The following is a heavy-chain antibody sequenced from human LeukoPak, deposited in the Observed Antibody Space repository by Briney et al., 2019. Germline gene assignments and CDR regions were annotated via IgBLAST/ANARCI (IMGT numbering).Heavy chain of an antibody. J-gene: IGHJ4*02. Sequence: GRSLRLSCAASGFTFNNYAIHWVRQAPGKGLEWVAVVTYDGNNQYYADSVKGRFTVSRDNSRNTVNLQMNSLRGEDTAVYYCARDPDGYRQGHHFDYWGQGTLVTVSS. CDR1: GFTFNNYA. CDR2: VTYDGNNQ. V-gene: IGHV3-30-3*01. CDR3: ARDPDGYRQGHHFDY. D-gene: IGHD5-18*01.